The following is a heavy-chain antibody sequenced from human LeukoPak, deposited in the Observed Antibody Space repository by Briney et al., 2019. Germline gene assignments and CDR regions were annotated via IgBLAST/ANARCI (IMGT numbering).Heavy chain of an antibody. D-gene: IGHD3-16*01. J-gene: IGHJ4*02. CDR2: ISDLFSEA. Sequence: GGSLRLSCAASGVTFSDYDMNWGREGPGKGVEWVSPISDLFSEAYYEDSVKARFSISRDNAKTSLYLQMNSLGAEDTAIYYCGRAFPPLRTSSAGDLWGQGILVTVSS. V-gene: IGHV3-21*01. CDR1: GVTFSDYD. CDR3: GRAFPPLRTSSAGDL.